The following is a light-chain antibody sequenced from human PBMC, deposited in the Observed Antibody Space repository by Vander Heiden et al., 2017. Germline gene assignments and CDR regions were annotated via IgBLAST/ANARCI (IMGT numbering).Light chain of an antibody. V-gene: IGLV3-21*02. CDR1: NLGSKS. CDR2: DDS. CDR3: QVWDSSSDHVV. Sequence: SYVLPQPPFVSVAPVQTNRTTCGGKNLGSKSVHWYQKKPGQAPVLVVYDDSDRPSGIPERLSGSNSGNTATLTISRVEAGDEADYYCQVWDSSSDHVVFGGGTKLTVL. J-gene: IGLJ2*01.